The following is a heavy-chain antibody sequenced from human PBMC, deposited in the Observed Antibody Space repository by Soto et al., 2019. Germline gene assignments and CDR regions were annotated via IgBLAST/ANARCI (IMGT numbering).Heavy chain of an antibody. CDR2: IYYSGST. CDR1: GGSVSSGSYY. Sequence: SETLSLTCTVSGGSVSSGSYYWSWIRQPPGKGLEWIGYIYYSGSTNYNPSLKSRVTISADTSKNQFSLKLSSVTAADTAVYYCARGLPSPRWVRGVPIIGYYFDYWGQGTLVTVSS. D-gene: IGHD3-10*01. CDR3: ARGLPSPRWVRGVPIIGYYFDY. V-gene: IGHV4-61*01. J-gene: IGHJ4*02.